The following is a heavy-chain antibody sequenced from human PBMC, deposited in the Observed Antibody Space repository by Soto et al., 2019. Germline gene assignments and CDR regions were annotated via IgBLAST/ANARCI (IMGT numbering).Heavy chain of an antibody. V-gene: IGHV3-15*01. CDR1: GFTFSNAW. CDR2: IKSKTDGGTT. Sequence: PGGSLRLSCAASGFTFSNAWMSWVRQAPGKGLEWVGRIKSKTDGGTTDYAAPVKGRFTISRDDSKNTLYLQMNSLKTEDTAVYYCTTGGGGYDSTYYYDSSGYYGAAYWGQGTLVTVSS. J-gene: IGHJ4*02. D-gene: IGHD3-22*01. CDR3: TTGGGGYDSTYYYDSSGYYGAAY.